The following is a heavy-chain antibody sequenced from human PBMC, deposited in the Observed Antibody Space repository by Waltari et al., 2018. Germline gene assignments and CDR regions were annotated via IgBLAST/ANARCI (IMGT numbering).Heavy chain of an antibody. V-gene: IGHV4-59*11. J-gene: IGHJ5*02. CDR3: ARGVVVVAATTGDWFDP. Sequence: QVQLQESGPGLVKPSETLSLTCTVSGGSISSHYWSWIRQPPGKGLEWIGYIYYSGSTNYNPSLKSRVTISVDTSKNQFSLKLSSVTAADTAVYYCARGVVVVAATTGDWFDPWGQGTLVTVSP. D-gene: IGHD2-15*01. CDR2: IYYSGST. CDR1: GGSISSHY.